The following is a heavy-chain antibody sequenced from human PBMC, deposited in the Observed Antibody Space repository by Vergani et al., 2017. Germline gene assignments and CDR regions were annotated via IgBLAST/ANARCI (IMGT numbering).Heavy chain of an antibody. CDR3: ARARIAVAGTIGY. D-gene: IGHD6-19*01. CDR1: GFTFSSYS. CDR2: ISSSSSYI. V-gene: IGHV3-21*01. Sequence: EVQLVESGGGLVKPGGSLRLSCAASGFTFSSYSMNWVRPAPGKGLEWVSSISSSSSYIYYADSVKGRFTIARDNAKNSLYLQMNSRRAEDTAVYYCARARIAVAGTIGYWGQGTLVTVSS. J-gene: IGHJ4*02.